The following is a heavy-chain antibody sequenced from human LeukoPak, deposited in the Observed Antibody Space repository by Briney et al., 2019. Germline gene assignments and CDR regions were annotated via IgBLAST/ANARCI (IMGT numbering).Heavy chain of an antibody. CDR1: GFTFSNYW. V-gene: IGHV3-7*01. CDR2: INQDGSEK. J-gene: IGHJ4*02. CDR3: ARDGWGYGSGMLFDY. Sequence: GGSLRLSCAASGFTFSNYWMNWVRQAPGKGLEGVANINQDGSEKFYVDSVKGRFTISRDNAKNSLYVQMNSLSAEDTAVYYCARDGWGYGSGMLFDYWGQGILVTVSS. D-gene: IGHD3-10*01.